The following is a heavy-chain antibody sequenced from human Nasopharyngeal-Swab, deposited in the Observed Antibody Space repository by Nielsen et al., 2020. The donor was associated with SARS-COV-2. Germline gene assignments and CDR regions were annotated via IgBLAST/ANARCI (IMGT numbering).Heavy chain of an antibody. CDR3: ARDAYYDFWGDYSYGLDD. D-gene: IGHD3-3*01. CDR1: GYSISSNYY. J-gene: IGHJ6*02. CDR2: IYHSGST. Sequence: GSLRLSCSVSGYSISSNYYWGWIRQPPGKGLEWIGNIYHSGSTNYNPALKSRVTISVDTSKNQFSQKLNSVTAADTAVYYCARDAYYDFWGDYSYGLDDWGQGATVTVSS. V-gene: IGHV4-38-2*02.